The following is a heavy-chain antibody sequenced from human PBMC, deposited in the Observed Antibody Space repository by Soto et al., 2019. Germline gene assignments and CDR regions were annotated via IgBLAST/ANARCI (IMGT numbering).Heavy chain of an antibody. D-gene: IGHD2-15*01. V-gene: IGHV4-59*08. J-gene: IGHJ4*02. CDR2: IHYSGNT. CDR1: GGSISSNY. Sequence: LSLTCTVSGGSISSNYWSWIRQPPGKGLEWIGYIHYSGNTNYNPSLKSRVTISVDTSKNQFSLRLTSVTAADTAVYYCARHPRSERGYSGYDGHYCSSGSCYPFDYWGQGTLVTVSS. CDR3: ARHPRSERGYSGYDGHYCSSGSCYPFDY.